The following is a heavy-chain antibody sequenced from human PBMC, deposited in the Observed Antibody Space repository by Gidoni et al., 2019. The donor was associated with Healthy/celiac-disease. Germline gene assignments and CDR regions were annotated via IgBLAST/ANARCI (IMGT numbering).Heavy chain of an antibody. J-gene: IGHJ3*02. V-gene: IGHV3-30-3*01. CDR3: ARDDLYGDHDAFDI. D-gene: IGHD4-17*01. CDR2: ISYDGSNK. Sequence: TFSSYAMHWVRQAPGKGLEWVAVISYDGSNKYYADSVKGRFTISRDNSKNTLYLQMNSLRAEDTAVYYCARDDLYGDHDAFDIWGQGTMVTVSS. CDR1: TFSSYA.